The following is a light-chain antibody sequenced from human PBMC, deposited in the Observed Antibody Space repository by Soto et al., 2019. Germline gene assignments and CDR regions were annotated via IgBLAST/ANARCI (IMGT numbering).Light chain of an antibody. J-gene: IGKJ2*02. CDR2: ATS. CDR3: QQTYIPPGT. Sequence: DIQMTQSPSSLSASVGDSVTITCRASQSIISYLNWYQQKPGRAPELLIYATSSLQSGVPSRFSGGGSGTRFTLTICSLQPGDFATYYCQQTYIPPGTFGLGTKVEIE. V-gene: IGKV1-39*01. CDR1: QSIISY.